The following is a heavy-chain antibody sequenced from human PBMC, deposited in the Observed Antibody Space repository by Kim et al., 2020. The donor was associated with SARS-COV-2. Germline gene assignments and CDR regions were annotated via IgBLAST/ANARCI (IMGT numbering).Heavy chain of an antibody. Sequence: ASVRVSCKASGYTFTGYYMHWVRQAPGQGLEWMGRINPNSGGTDYAQKFQGRVTMTRDTSISTVYMELSRLTSDDTAVYYCARARYDIEQNWGQGTLVTV. D-gene: IGHD3-9*01. V-gene: IGHV1-2*06. CDR2: INPNSGGT. CDR1: GYTFTGYY. J-gene: IGHJ1*01. CDR3: ARARYDIEQN.